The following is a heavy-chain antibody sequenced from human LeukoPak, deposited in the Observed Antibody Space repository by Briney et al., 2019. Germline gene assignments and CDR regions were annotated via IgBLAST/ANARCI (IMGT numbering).Heavy chain of an antibody. CDR2: IIPIFGTA. CDR1: GGTFSSYA. CDR3: ARAYGSGSYSLGG. D-gene: IGHD3-10*01. J-gene: IGHJ4*02. V-gene: IGHV1-69*13. Sequence: GASVKVSCKASGGTFSSYAISWVRQAPGQGLEWMGGIIPIFGTANYAQKFQGRVTITADESTSTAYMELSSLRSEDTAVYYCARAYGSGSYSLGGWGQGTLVTVSS.